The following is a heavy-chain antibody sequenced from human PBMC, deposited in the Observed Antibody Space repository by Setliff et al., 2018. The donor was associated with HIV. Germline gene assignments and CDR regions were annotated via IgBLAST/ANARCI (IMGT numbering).Heavy chain of an antibody. D-gene: IGHD3-9*01. V-gene: IGHV5-51*01. CDR3: TRHPLRPGIAGYFYFVDV. J-gene: IGHJ6*03. CDR1: GYFFPDSW. Sequence: GESLKISCKGSGYFFPDSWIGWVRQMPGKGLEWVAIIYPGDSETRYSPSFEGQVTISVDRSINTAYLQWSSLKASDTAIYYCTRHPLRPGIAGYFYFVDVWGTGTTVTVSS. CDR2: IYPGDSET.